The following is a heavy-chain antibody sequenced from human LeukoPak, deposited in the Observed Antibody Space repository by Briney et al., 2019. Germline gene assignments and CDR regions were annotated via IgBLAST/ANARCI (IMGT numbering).Heavy chain of an antibody. J-gene: IGHJ3*02. V-gene: IGHV4-39*07. CDR3: ARSHYYDSSDDAFDI. CDR2: IYYSGST. D-gene: IGHD3-22*01. Sequence: PSETLSLTCTVSGGSISSSSYYWGWIRQPPGTGLEWIGSIYYSGSTYYNPSLKSRVTISVDTSKNQFSLKLSSVTAADTAVYYCARSHYYDSSDDAFDIWGQGTMVTVSS. CDR1: GGSISSSSYY.